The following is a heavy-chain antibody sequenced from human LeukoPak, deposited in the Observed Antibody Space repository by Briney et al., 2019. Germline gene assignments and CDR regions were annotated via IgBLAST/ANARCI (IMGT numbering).Heavy chain of an antibody. CDR3: AHSSTTLGFDY. V-gene: IGHV2-5*02. CDR1: GFSLSTSGVG. Sequence: SGPTLVNPTQTLTLTCTFSGFSLSTSGVGVGWIRQPPGRALEWLALIFWDDDKRYSASPKSRFTITKATSKNPVVFTMTNMDPVDTTTYYCAHSSTTLGFDYWGQGTLVTVSS. D-gene: IGHD4-11*01. J-gene: IGHJ4*02. CDR2: IFWDDDK.